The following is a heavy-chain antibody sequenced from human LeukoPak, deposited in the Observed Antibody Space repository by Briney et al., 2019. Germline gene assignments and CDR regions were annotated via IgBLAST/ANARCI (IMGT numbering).Heavy chain of an antibody. J-gene: IGHJ4*02. V-gene: IGHV3-48*04. Sequence: GGSLRLSCEAPGFTFSSYSMNWVRQAPGKGLEWISYISTSTTTIYYANSVKGRFTISRDNAKNSLYLQMNSLRAEDTAVYYCARDFGFGELYFDYWGQGTLVTVSS. CDR3: ARDFGFGELYFDY. D-gene: IGHD3-10*01. CDR2: ISTSTTTI. CDR1: GFTFSSYS.